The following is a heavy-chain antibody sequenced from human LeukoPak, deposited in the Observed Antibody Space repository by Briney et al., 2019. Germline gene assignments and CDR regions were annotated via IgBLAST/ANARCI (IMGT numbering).Heavy chain of an antibody. V-gene: IGHV4-31*03. Sequence: PPETLSLTCTLPGGSISSGGYYWSWIRHHPRKGLEWLAYIEYSGRTYYNPSLKSRVTISVDTSKNQFSLKLSSVTAADTAVYYCARYDYGGGYDAFDIWGQGTMVTVSS. J-gene: IGHJ3*02. CDR1: GGSISSGGYY. CDR2: IEYSGRT. CDR3: ARYDYGGGYDAFDI. D-gene: IGHD4-23*01.